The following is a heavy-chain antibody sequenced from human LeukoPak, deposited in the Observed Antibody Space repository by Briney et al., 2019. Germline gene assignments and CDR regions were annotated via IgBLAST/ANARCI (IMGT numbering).Heavy chain of an antibody. CDR3: ALEVYYYDSSGYIH. Sequence: WASVKVSCKASGYTFTSYGISWVRQAPGQGLEWMGWISAYNGNTNYAQKLRGRVTMTTDTSTSTAYMELRSLRPDDTAVYYCALEVYYYDSSGYIHWGQGTLVTVSS. CDR2: ISAYNGNT. V-gene: IGHV1-18*01. D-gene: IGHD3-22*01. CDR1: GYTFTSYG. J-gene: IGHJ4*02.